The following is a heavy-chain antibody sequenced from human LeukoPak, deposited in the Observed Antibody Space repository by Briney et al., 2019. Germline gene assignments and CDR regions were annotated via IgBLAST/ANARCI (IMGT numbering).Heavy chain of an antibody. V-gene: IGHV3-23*01. Sequence: GGSLRLSCAASGFTFSIYAMSWVRQAPGKGLEWVSGISGSGGSTYYADSVKGRFTISRDNSKNTLFLQMNSLRAEDTAVYYCAKDFLTVTAGSDYWGQRTLVTVSS. CDR1: GFTFSIYA. CDR3: AKDFLTVTAGSDY. J-gene: IGHJ4*02. CDR2: ISGSGGST. D-gene: IGHD6-25*01.